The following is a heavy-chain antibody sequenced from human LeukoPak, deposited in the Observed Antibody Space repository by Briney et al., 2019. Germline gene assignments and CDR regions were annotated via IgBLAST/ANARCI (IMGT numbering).Heavy chain of an antibody. CDR2: IYYTAST. V-gene: IGHV4-39*02. CDR3: ARDQADYYDTSGYSH. CDR1: GGSITSSGDY. J-gene: IGHJ4*02. Sequence: SETLSLTCTVSGGSITSSGDYWGWIRQPPGKGLEWIGSIYYTASTYYSPSLQSRVTISLDTSKNQFSLKLSSVTAADTAVYYCARDQADYYDTSGYSHWGQGTLVTVSS. D-gene: IGHD3-22*01.